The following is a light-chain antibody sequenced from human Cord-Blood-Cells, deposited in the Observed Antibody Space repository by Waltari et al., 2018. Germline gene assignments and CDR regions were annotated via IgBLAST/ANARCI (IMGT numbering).Light chain of an antibody. CDR2: DAS. J-gene: IGKJ4*01. Sequence: EIVLTQSPATLSLSPGERATLSCRASQSVSRYLAWYQQKLGQAPRLLIYDASNRATGIPARFSGSGSGTDFTLTISSLEPEDFAVYYCQQRSNWPPLTFGGGTKVEIK. CDR3: QQRSNWPPLT. CDR1: QSVSRY. V-gene: IGKV3-11*01.